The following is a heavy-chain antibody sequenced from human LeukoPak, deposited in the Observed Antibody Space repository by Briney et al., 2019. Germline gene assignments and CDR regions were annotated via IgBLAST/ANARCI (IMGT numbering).Heavy chain of an antibody. CDR1: GGSISSSSYY. Sequence: SETLSLTCTVSGGSISSSSYYWGWIRQPPGKGLEWIGSIYYSGSTNYNPSLKSRVTISVDTSKNQFSLKLSSVTAADTAVYYCAGNYYYDSSGYYRYAFDIWGQGTMVTVSS. J-gene: IGHJ3*02. V-gene: IGHV4-39*07. CDR3: AGNYYYDSSGYYRYAFDI. CDR2: IYYSGST. D-gene: IGHD3-22*01.